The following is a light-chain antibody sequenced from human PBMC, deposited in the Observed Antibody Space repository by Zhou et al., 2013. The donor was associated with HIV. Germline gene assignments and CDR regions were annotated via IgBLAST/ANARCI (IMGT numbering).Light chain of an antibody. CDR1: QGISTY. V-gene: IGKV1-27*01. CDR2: AAS. Sequence: DIQMTQSPSSLSASVGDRVTITCRASQGISTYLAWYQQRPGRSPKLLIYAASKLQSGVPSRFSGSGSETDFTLTISSLQPEDVATYYCQKYDSVPQTFGPGTSVEIK. J-gene: IGKJ1*01. CDR3: QKYDSVPQT.